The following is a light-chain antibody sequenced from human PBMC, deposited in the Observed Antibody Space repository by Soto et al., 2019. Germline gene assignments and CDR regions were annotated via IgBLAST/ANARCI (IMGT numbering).Light chain of an antibody. J-gene: IGKJ1*01. V-gene: IGKV1-5*03. CDR3: QHYNSYSEA. CDR2: KAS. Sequence: DMHMTQSPSTLSGSVGDRVTMTCRASQTISSWLAWYQQKPGKAPKLLIYKASTLKSGVPSRFSGSGSGTEFTLTISSLQPDDFATYYCQHYNSYSEAFGQGTKVDIK. CDR1: QTISSW.